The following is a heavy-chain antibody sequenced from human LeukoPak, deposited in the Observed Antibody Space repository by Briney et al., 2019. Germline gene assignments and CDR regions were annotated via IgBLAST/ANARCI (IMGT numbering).Heavy chain of an antibody. CDR3: ARYRNGFDY. CDR2: ISSSSSTK. J-gene: IGHJ4*02. Sequence: GGSLRLSCAASGFTFSGCSMNWVRHAPGKGLEWVSSISSSSSTKDYADSVKGRFTISRDNAKNSLYLQMNSLRDEDTAVYYCARYRNGFDYWGQGTLVVVSS. CDR1: GFTFSGCS. V-gene: IGHV3-48*02. D-gene: IGHD1-1*01.